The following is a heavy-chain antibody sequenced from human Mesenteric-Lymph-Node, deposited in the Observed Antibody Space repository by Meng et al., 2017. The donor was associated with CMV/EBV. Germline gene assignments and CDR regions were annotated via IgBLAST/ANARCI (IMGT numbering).Heavy chain of an antibody. CDR1: GASLTPVTYF. CDR2: IFSSGTP. V-gene: IGHV4-39*01. Sequence: SGASLTPVTYFWGSIRQSPGRGLELIGAIFSSGTPYSNPSLTSRVILSVDTSRNRFSLILPSVTATDTGLYYCARLRSPGYNWFDPWGQGTLVTVSS. CDR3: ARLRSPGYNWFDP. J-gene: IGHJ5*02.